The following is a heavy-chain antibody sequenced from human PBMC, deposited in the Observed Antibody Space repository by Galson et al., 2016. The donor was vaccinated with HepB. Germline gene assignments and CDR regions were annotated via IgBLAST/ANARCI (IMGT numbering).Heavy chain of an antibody. CDR1: GGSISGGGYY. J-gene: IGHJ4*02. V-gene: IGHV4-31*03. Sequence: TLSLTCTVSGGSISGGGYYWGWIRQHPGKGLEWIGFIYHSGNTYYNPSLKSRVTISVDTSKNQISLKLSSVTAADTGLYYCARVGRLDFWSGYYVPPFDYWGQGTLVTVSS. CDR2: IYHSGNT. D-gene: IGHD3-3*01. CDR3: ARVGRLDFWSGYYVPPFDY.